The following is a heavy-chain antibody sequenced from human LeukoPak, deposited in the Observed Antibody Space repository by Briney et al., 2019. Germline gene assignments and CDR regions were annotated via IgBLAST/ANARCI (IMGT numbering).Heavy chain of an antibody. CDR3: ALVYCSSTRCYIGAFDI. D-gene: IGHD2-2*02. CDR1: GGSISSAGYY. V-gene: IGHV4-31*03. Sequence: SETLSLTCTVSGGSISSAGYYWSWIRHHPGKGLEYIGYIYYSGTTNYNPSLTSRVTISVDTSKNQFSLKLSSVTAADEAVYYCALVYCSSTRCYIGAFDIWGQGTMVTVSS. J-gene: IGHJ3*02. CDR2: IYYSGTT.